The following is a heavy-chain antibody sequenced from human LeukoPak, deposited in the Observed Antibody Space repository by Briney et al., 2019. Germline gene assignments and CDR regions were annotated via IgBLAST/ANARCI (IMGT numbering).Heavy chain of an antibody. V-gene: IGHV5-51*01. D-gene: IGHD3-22*01. J-gene: IGHJ4*02. CDR2: IYPCDSDT. Sequence: GESLKISCKGSGYWIGWVRQMPGKGLEWMGIIYPCDSDTRYSPSFQGQVTISADKSISTAYLQWSSLKASDTAMYYCARTLATYYYDSSGYYYVWGQGTLVTVSS. CDR3: ARTLATYYYDSSGYYYV. CDR1: GYW.